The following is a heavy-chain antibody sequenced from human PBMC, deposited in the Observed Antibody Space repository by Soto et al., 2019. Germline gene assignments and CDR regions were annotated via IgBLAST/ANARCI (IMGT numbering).Heavy chain of an antibody. CDR3: ARAYSGRLPRRADYYFAMDV. J-gene: IGHJ6*02. Sequence: GGSLRLSCAASGFTFSAYDMHWVRQTTGKGLEWVSAIGAADDPYYLGSVKGRLTISRENAKNSLYLQMNSLRAEDTAVYYCARAYSGRLPRRADYYFAMDVWGQGTTVTVSS. D-gene: IGHD2-15*01. V-gene: IGHV3-13*05. CDR2: IGAADDP. CDR1: GFTFSAYD.